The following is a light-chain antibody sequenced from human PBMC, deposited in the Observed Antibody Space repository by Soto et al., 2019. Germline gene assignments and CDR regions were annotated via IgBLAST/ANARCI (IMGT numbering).Light chain of an antibody. CDR3: HKYNHWLTWT. Sequence: EIVMTQSPATLSLSPGQRATLSCRASQSVSSKLAWYQQRPGQAPRLLIYSASTRATGIPARFSGSGSGTEFNLTISSLQSEDFAVYYCHKYNHWLTWTFGQGTKV. J-gene: IGKJ1*01. CDR1: QSVSSK. CDR2: SAS. V-gene: IGKV3-15*01.